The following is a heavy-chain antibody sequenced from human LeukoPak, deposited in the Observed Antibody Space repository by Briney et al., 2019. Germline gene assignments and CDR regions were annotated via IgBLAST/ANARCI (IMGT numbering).Heavy chain of an antibody. CDR2: IYYSGST. D-gene: IGHD6-13*01. CDR1: GGSISSYY. CDR3: ARVNRQQLGRYYFDY. V-gene: IGHV4-59*01. J-gene: IGHJ4*02. Sequence: SETLSLTCTVSGGSISSYYWSWIRQPPGKGLEWIGYIYYSGSTNYNPSLKSRVTMSVDTSKNQFSLKLSSVTAADTAVYYCARVNRQQLGRYYFDYWGQGTLVTVSS.